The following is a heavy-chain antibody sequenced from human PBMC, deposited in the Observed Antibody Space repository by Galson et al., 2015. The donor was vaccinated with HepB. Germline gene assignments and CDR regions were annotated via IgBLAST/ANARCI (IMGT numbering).Heavy chain of an antibody. Sequence: SLRLSCAASGFTFSSYWMSWVRQAPGKGLEWVANIKQDGSEKYYVDSVKGRFTISRDNAKNSLYLQMNSLRAEDTAVYYCARADDWDSSSWYFDYWGQGTLVTVSS. D-gene: IGHD6-13*01. CDR2: IKQDGSEK. J-gene: IGHJ4*02. CDR1: GFTFSSYW. CDR3: ARADDWDSSSWYFDY. V-gene: IGHV3-7*03.